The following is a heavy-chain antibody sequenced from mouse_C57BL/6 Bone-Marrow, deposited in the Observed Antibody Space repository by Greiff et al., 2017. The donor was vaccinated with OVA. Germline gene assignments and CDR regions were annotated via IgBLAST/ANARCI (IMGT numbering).Heavy chain of an antibody. J-gene: IGHJ4*01. CDR1: GFTFSDYY. CDR2: ISNGGGST. CDR3: ARQGGYYLYYAMDY. V-gene: IGHV5-12*01. Sequence: EVKLVESGGGLVQPGGSLKLSCAASGFTFSDYYMYWVRQTPEKRLEWVAYISNGGGSTYYPDTVKGRFTISRDNAKNTLYLQMSRLKSEDTAMYYCARQGGYYLYYAMDYWGQGTPVTVSS. D-gene: IGHD2-3*01.